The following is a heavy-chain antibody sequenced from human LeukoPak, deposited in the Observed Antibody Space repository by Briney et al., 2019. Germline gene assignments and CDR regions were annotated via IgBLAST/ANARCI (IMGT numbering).Heavy chain of an antibody. J-gene: IGHJ6*02. Sequence: GASVKVSCKASGYTFTGYYMHWVRQAPGQGLEWMGWISAYNGNTNYAQKLQGRVTMTTDTSTSTAYMELRSLRSDDTAVYYCARETTVTTHYYYYYGMDVWGQGTTVTVSS. D-gene: IGHD4-17*01. CDR3: ARETTVTTHYYYYYGMDV. V-gene: IGHV1-18*04. CDR1: GYTFTGYY. CDR2: ISAYNGNT.